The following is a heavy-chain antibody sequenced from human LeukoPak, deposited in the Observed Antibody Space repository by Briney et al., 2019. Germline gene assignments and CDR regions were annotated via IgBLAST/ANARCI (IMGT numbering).Heavy chain of an antibody. CDR3: ARSHREAYLDY. V-gene: IGHV7-4-1*02. J-gene: IGHJ4*02. Sequence: RASVKVSCKASGYTFTGYYMHWVRQAPGQGLEWMGWINTNTGNPTYAQGFTGRFVFSLDTSVSTAYLQISSLKAEDTAVYYCARSHREAYLDYWGQGTLVTVSS. CDR1: GYTFTGYY. CDR2: INTNTGNP. D-gene: IGHD1-14*01.